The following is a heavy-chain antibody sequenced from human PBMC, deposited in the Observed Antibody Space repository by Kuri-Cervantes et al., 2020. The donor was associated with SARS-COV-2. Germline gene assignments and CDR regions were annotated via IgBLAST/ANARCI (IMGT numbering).Heavy chain of an antibody. CDR3: ARGRNTEAFDI. V-gene: IGHV4-38-2*02. D-gene: IGHD1-14*01. J-gene: IGHJ3*02. CDR2: IYHSGST. Sequence: SETLSLTCTVSGYSISSGYYWGWIRQPPGKGLEWIGSIYHSGSTYYNPSLKSRVTISVDTSKNQFSLKLSSVTAADTAVYYCARGRNTEAFDIWGQGTMVTVSS. CDR1: GYSISSGYY.